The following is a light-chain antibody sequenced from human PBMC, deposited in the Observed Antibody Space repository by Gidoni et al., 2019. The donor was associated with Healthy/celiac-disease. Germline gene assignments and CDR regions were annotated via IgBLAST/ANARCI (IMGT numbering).Light chain of an antibody. Sequence: QSALTQPASVYGSPGQSITIPCTGTSSDAGGYNYVSWYQQHPGKAPKLMIYDICNRPVGVSNRFAGSKSSNTASLTISGLQAEDEADYYCSSYTSSSTPYVFGTGTKVTVL. J-gene: IGLJ1*01. CDR3: SSYTSSSTPYV. CDR1: SSDAGGYNY. CDR2: DIC. V-gene: IGLV2-14*01.